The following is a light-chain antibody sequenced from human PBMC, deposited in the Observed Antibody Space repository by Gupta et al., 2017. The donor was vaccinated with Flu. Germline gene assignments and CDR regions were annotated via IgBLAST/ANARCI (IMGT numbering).Light chain of an antibody. J-gene: IGLJ3*02. CDR3: QSLDSSGWV. V-gene: IGLV1-40*01. CDR2: GNT. Sequence: QSVLTQPPSVSGAPGQRVPISCTGSTSNIGAGYDVHWYQHLPGTSPKVVIYGNTNRPSGVTDRFSGSKSGTSASLAITGLQAEDEAVYYCQSLDSSGWVFGGGTKLTVL. CDR1: TSNIGAGYD.